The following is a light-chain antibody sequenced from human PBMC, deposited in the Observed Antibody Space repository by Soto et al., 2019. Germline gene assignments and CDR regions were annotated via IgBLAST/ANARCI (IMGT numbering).Light chain of an antibody. CDR3: QVWDRSNEQGV. CDR2: DDT. V-gene: IGLV3-21*02. J-gene: IGLJ1*01. Sequence: SYELTQPPSGSVAPGQTARISCGGNNIGSKSVNWYQQKPGQAPVVVVYDDTDRPSGIPERFSGSNSGHTAILTISGVDAGDEADYYGQVWDRSNEQGVFGDGTKVTVL. CDR1: NIGSKS.